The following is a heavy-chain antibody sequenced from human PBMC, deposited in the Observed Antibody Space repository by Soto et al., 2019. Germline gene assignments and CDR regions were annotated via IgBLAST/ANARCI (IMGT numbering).Heavy chain of an antibody. V-gene: IGHV1-2*04. D-gene: IGHD5-18*01. J-gene: IGHJ6*04. CDR2: INPNSGGT. Sequence: ASVKISCKASGYTFTGYYMHCVRQAPGQGLEWMGWINPNSGGTNYAQKFQGWVTMTRDTSISTAYMELSRLRSDDTAVYYCARDRSDTAMVNYYYGMDVWGEGTTVTVSS. CDR3: ARDRSDTAMVNYYYGMDV. CDR1: GYTFTGYY.